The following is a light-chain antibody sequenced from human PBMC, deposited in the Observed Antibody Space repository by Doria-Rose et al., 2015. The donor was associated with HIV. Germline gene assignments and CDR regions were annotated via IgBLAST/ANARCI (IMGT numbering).Light chain of an antibody. CDR1: QSFSSTY. CDR2: DGS. J-gene: IGKJ1*01. V-gene: IGKV3-20*01. CDR3: HQYGTSWT. Sequence: TQSPGTLSLSPGERATPSCRASQSFSSTYLAWYQQKPGQAPSLLIYDGSTRATGTPDRFSASGSGTDFTLTINRLEPEDFALYYCHQYGTSWTFGQGTKVEI.